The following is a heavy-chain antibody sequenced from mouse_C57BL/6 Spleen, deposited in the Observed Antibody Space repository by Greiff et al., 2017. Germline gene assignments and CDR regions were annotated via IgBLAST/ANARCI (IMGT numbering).Heavy chain of an antibody. V-gene: IGHV1-53*01. Sequence: QVQLQQSGTELVKPGASVKLSCKASGYTFTSYWMHWVKQRPGQGLEWIGNINPSNGGTNYNEKFKSKATLTVDKSSSTAYMQLSSLTSEDSAVYYCARSLYDYETVVYAMDDWGQGTSVTVSS. J-gene: IGHJ4*01. CDR3: ARSLYDYETVVYAMDD. CDR2: INPSNGGT. CDR1: GYTFTSYW. D-gene: IGHD2-4*01.